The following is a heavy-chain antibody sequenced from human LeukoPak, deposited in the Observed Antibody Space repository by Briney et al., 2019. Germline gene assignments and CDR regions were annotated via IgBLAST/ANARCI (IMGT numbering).Heavy chain of an antibody. J-gene: IGHJ5*02. CDR3: ARDLMVRDPTRQYNWFDP. CDR1: GYTFTSYG. D-gene: IGHD3-10*01. CDR2: ISAYNGNT. Sequence: ASVKVSCKASGYTFTSYGISWVRQAPGQGLEWMGWISAYNGNTNYAQKLQGRVTMTTDTSTSTAYMELRSLRSDDTAVYYCARDLMVRDPTRQYNWFDPWGQGTLVTVSS. V-gene: IGHV1-18*01.